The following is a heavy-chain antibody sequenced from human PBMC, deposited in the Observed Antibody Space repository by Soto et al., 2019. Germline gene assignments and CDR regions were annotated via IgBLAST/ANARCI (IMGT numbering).Heavy chain of an antibody. Sequence: QVQLVESGGGVVQPGRSLRLSCAASGFTFSSYGMHWVRQAPGKGLEWVAVISYDGSNKYYADSVKGRFTISRDNSKNTLYLQMNSLSAEDTAVYYCAKDKEGSGWGTLDYWGQGTLVTVSS. V-gene: IGHV3-30*18. CDR3: AKDKEGSGWGTLDY. D-gene: IGHD6-19*01. CDR1: GFTFSSYG. J-gene: IGHJ4*02. CDR2: ISYDGSNK.